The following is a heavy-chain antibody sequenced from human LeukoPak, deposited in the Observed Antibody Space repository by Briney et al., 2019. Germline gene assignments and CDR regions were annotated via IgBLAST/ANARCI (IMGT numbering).Heavy chain of an antibody. CDR1: GFTFSDYY. CDR2: ISSSGNSI. V-gene: IGHV3-11*01. Sequence: GSLRLSCAGSGFTFSDYYMSWIRQAPGKGLGWVSYISSSGNSISYADSVKGRFTISRDNAKNSLYLQMNSLRVEDTAVYYCARRAGAYSHPYDYWGQGTLVTVSS. J-gene: IGHJ4*02. D-gene: IGHD4/OR15-4a*01. CDR3: ARRAGAYSHPYDY.